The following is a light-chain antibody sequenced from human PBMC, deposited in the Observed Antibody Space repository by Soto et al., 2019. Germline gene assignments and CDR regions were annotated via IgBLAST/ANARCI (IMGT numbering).Light chain of an antibody. CDR1: QSISSW. Sequence: DIQMTQSPSTLSASVGDRVSITCRASQSISSWLAWYQQKPGKAPKLLIYDASSLQVGVPSGFSGSGSGTEFTLTISSLQPDDFATYYCQQYNSYPRTFGQGTKVEIK. V-gene: IGKV1-5*01. J-gene: IGKJ1*01. CDR3: QQYNSYPRT. CDR2: DAS.